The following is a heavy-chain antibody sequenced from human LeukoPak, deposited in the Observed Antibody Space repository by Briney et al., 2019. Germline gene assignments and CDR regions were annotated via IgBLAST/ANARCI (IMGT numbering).Heavy chain of an antibody. CDR1: GFTFSSYG. CDR2: ISYDGSNK. CDR3: AKGNLGY. Sequence: GRSLRLSCAASGFTFSSYGMHWVRQAPGTGLERVAVISYDGSNKYYADSVKGRFTISRDNSKNTLYLQMNSLRAEDTAVYYCAKGNLGYWGQGTLVTVSS. D-gene: IGHD5-24*01. J-gene: IGHJ4*02. V-gene: IGHV3-30*18.